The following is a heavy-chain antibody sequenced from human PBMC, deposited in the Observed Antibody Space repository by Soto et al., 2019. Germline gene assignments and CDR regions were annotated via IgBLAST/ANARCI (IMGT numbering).Heavy chain of an antibody. D-gene: IGHD1-26*01. CDR1: GYTFTTYG. J-gene: IGHJ4*02. CDR3: VREVEEVGVISFGY. CDR2: ISPYYGST. V-gene: IGHV1-18*04. Sequence: QIQLVQSGPEVKKPGASVKVSCRASGYTFTTYGVSWVRQTPGHGLEWMGWISPYYGSTNYAQNVQDRITMTADTSKSTLYMELRSLRPDDTAVFYCVREVEEVGVISFGYWGQGTLVTVSS.